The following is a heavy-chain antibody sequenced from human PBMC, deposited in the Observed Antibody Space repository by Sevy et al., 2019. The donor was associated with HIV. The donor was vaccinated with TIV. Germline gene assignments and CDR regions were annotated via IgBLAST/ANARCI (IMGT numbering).Heavy chain of an antibody. CDR3: ARSLYYDFWSGDWRKH. V-gene: IGHV1-18*01. CDR1: GYTFTSYG. D-gene: IGHD3-3*01. Sequence: ASVKVSCKASGYTFTSYGISWVRQAPGQGLEWMGWISAYNGNTNYAQKLQGRVTMTTDTSTSTAYMELRSLRSDDSAGYYGARSLYYDFWSGDWRKHWGQGTLVTVSS. J-gene: IGHJ1*01. CDR2: ISAYNGNT.